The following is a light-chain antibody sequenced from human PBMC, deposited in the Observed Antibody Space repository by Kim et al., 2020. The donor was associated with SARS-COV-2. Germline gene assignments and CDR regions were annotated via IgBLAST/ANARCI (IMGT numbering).Light chain of an antibody. V-gene: IGLV1-51*01. CDR3: GTWDSSLSAPV. CDR2: DNN. Sequence: QSVLTQPPSVSAAPGQKVTISCSGSSSNIGNNYVSWYQQLPGTAPKLLIYDNNKRPSGIPDRFSGSNSGTSATLGITGLQTGDEADYYCGTWDSSLSAPVFGVGTQLT. J-gene: IGLJ3*02. CDR1: SSNIGNNY.